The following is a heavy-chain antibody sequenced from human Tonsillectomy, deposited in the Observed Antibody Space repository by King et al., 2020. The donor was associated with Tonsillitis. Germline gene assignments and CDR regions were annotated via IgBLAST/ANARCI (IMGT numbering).Heavy chain of an antibody. CDR3: SSYLNYRLRDDY. CDR2: ISAYNGQR. J-gene: IGHJ4*02. V-gene: IGHV1-18*04. Sequence: QLVQSGAEVKEPGASVKVSCKASGYVFTSYGISWVRQAPGQGLEWMGWISAYNGQRNYAQKIQGRVTMTTDTSTSTAYMELRSLRSDDTAVYYCSSYLNYRLRDDYWGQGTLVTVSS. CDR1: GYVFTSYG. D-gene: IGHD5-24*01.